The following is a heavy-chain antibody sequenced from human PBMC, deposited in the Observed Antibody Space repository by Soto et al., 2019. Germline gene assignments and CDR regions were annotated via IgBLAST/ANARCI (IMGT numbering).Heavy chain of an antibody. D-gene: IGHD6-13*01. CDR2: ISYDGSNK. J-gene: IGHJ4*02. V-gene: IGHV3-30-3*01. CDR3: ARSPLKQLVYFDY. CDR1: GFTFSSYA. Sequence: QVQLVESGGGVVQPGRSLRLSCAASGFTFSSYAMHWVRQAPGKGLEWVAVISYDGSNKYYADSVKGRFTISRDNSKNQLYVQMNSLRAEDTAVYYCARSPLKQLVYFDYWGQGTLVTVSS.